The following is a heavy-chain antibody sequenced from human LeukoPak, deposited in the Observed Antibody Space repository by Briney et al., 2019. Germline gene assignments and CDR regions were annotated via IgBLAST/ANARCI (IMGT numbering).Heavy chain of an antibody. Sequence: TGGSLRLSCAASGFTVSSNYMNWVRQAPGKGLEWVSVIYTGGNTYYADSVKGRFTISRDNAKNSLYLQMNSLGAEDTAVYYCAREMATGFDYWGQGTLVTVSS. D-gene: IGHD5-24*01. V-gene: IGHV3-53*01. J-gene: IGHJ4*02. CDR3: AREMATGFDY. CDR2: IYTGGNT. CDR1: GFTVSSNY.